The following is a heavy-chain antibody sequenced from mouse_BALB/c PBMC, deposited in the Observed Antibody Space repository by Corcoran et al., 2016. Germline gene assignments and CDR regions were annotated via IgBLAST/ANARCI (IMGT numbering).Heavy chain of an antibody. CDR1: DYSITSGYY. J-gene: IGHJ3*01. D-gene: IGHD1-3*01. V-gene: IGHV3-6*02. CDR3: ARDYKGY. CDR2: ISDDGSN. Sequence: EVQLQESGPGLVKPSQSLSLTCSVTDYSITSGYYWNWIRQFPGNKLEWMGYISDDGSNNYNPSLKNRMSITRDTAKNQFFLKLNSVTTEDTAIYYWARDYKGYWGQGTLVTVSA.